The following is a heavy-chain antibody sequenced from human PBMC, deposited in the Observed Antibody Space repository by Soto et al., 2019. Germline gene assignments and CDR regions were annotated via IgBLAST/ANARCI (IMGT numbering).Heavy chain of an antibody. Sequence: GGSLRLSCTASGFTFGDYAMSWFRQAPGKGLEWVGFIRSKAYGGTTEYAASVKGRFTISRDDSKSIAYLQMNSLKTEDTAVYYCTRDRGSRYYYYGMDVWGQGTTVTVS. V-gene: IGHV3-49*03. CDR3: TRDRGSRYYYYGMDV. CDR1: GFTFGDYA. J-gene: IGHJ6*02. CDR2: IRSKAYGGTT. D-gene: IGHD3-10*01.